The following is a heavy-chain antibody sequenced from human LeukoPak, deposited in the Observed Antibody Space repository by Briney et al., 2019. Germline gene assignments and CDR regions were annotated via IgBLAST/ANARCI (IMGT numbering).Heavy chain of an antibody. CDR2: IYPGDSDT. V-gene: IGHV5-51*01. CDR1: GYNFTNYL. Sequence: GESLKISCKSSGYNFTNYLIGWVRPMPGKGLEWMGIIYPGDSDTRHSPSFQGQVTISADKSISTAYPQMSSLKASDTAMYYCSRGSALEGDTFDYWGQGTLVTVSS. J-gene: IGHJ4*02. D-gene: IGHD5-18*01. CDR3: SRGSALEGDTFDY.